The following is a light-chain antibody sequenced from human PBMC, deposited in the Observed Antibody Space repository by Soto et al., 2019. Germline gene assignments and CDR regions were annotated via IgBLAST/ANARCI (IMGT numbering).Light chain of an antibody. CDR1: QSVSSSY. Sequence: EIVLTQSPGTLSLSPGERATLSCRASQSVSSSYLAWYQQKPGQAPRLLIYGASGRATGIPARFSGSGSGTAFSLTTSRLEPEDFAVYYCQQYGSSPPTFGQGTKVDIK. V-gene: IGKV3-20*01. CDR2: GAS. J-gene: IGKJ1*01. CDR3: QQYGSSPPT.